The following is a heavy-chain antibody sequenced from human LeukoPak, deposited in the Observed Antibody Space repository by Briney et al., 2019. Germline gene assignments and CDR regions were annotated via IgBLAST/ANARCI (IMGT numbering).Heavy chain of an antibody. D-gene: IGHD3-22*01. Sequence: PETLSLTCTVSGGSISSYYWSWIRQPPGKGLEWIGYIFYSGSTNCNPSLKSRVTISVDTSKNQFSLNLSSVTAADTAIYYCARDTGYLGSNYGMDVWGQGTTVTVSS. CDR1: GGSISSYY. V-gene: IGHV4-59*01. CDR2: IFYSGST. J-gene: IGHJ6*02. CDR3: ARDTGYLGSNYGMDV.